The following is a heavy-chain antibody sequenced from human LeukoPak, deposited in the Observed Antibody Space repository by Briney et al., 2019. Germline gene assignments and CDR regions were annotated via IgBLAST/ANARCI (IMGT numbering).Heavy chain of an antibody. Sequence: ASVKVSCKASGYTFSSYGINWVRQAPGQGLEWMGWISVINSGNTRYAQSFQGRLTMTTDTSTTTAYMELRSLRSDDTAVYYCSREFPFCGADCFSGVFDIWGQGTMVTV. J-gene: IGHJ3*02. CDR2: ISVINSGNT. V-gene: IGHV1-18*01. CDR3: SREFPFCGADCFSGVFDI. CDR1: GYTFSSYG. D-gene: IGHD2-21*02.